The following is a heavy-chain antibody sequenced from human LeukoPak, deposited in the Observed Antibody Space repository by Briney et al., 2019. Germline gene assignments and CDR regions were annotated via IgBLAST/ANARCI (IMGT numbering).Heavy chain of an antibody. J-gene: IGHJ4*02. Sequence: GRSLRFPCAASGFTFDDYAMHWVRQAPGKGLEWVSGISWNSGSIGYADSVKGRFTISRDNAKNSLYLQMNSLRAEDTAVYYCARVHYYDSSGPVDYWGQGTLVTVSS. CDR3: ARVHYYDSSGPVDY. CDR2: ISWNSGSI. V-gene: IGHV3-9*01. CDR1: GFTFDDYA. D-gene: IGHD3-22*01.